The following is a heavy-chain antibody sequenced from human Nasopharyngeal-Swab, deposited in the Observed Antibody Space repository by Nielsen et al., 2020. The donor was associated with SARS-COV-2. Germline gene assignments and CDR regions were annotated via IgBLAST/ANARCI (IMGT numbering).Heavy chain of an antibody. D-gene: IGHD2-21*01. CDR1: GFSFSTYG. V-gene: IGHV3-33*01. J-gene: IGHJ2*01. CDR3: VRRPLGQQVISLRFFDL. CDR2: IWYDGSNK. Sequence: GESLKISCAASGFSFSTYGMHWVRQSPVKGLEWLTNIWYDGSNKYYADSVKGRFTVSRDNSKNTLFLEMDSLRAEDTAVYYCVRRPLGQQVISLRFFDLWGRGALVTVSS.